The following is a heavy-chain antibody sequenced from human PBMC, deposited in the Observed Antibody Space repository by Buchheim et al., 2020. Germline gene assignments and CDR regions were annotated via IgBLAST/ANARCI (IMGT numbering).Heavy chain of an antibody. CDR3: ARDPPWLVPLGGVATPTVPDY. J-gene: IGHJ4*02. V-gene: IGHV3-21*01. CDR1: GFTFSSYS. Sequence: EVQLVESGGGLVKPGGSLRLSCAASGFTFSSYSMNWVRQAPGKGLEWVSSISSSSSYIYYADSVKGRFTISRDNAKNSLYPQMNSLRAEDTAVYYCARDPPWLVPLGGVATPTVPDYWGQGTL. CDR2: ISSSSSYI. D-gene: IGHD6-19*01.